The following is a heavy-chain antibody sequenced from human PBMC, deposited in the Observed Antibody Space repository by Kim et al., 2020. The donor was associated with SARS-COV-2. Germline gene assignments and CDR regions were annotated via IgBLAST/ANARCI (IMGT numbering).Heavy chain of an antibody. CDR2: ISSSSSYI. Sequence: GGSLRLSCAASGFTFSSYSMNWVRQAPGKGLEWVSSISSSSSYIYYADSVKGRFTISRDNAKNSLYLQMNSLRAEDTAVYYCARDRVWYSSGWHTYYYYGMDVWGQGTTGTVSS. CDR1: GFTFSSYS. CDR3: ARDRVWYSSGWHTYYYYGMDV. D-gene: IGHD6-19*01. J-gene: IGHJ6*02. V-gene: IGHV3-21*01.